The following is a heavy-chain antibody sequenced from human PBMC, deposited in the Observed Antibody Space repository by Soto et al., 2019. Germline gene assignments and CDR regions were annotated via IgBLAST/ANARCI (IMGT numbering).Heavy chain of an antibody. V-gene: IGHV1-18*01. CDR3: ARECSGYDRLYYYYYMDV. Sequence: XXVKVSCKASGYTFTSYGISGVRHAPGQGLEWMGWISAYNGNTNYAQKLQGRVTMTTDTSTSTAYMELRSLRSDDTAVYYCARECSGYDRLYYYYYMDVWGKGTTVTVSS. D-gene: IGHD5-12*01. CDR2: ISAYNGNT. CDR1: GYTFTSYG. J-gene: IGHJ6*03.